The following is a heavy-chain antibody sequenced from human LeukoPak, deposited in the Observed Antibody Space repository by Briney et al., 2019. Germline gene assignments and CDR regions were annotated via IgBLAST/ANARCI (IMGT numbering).Heavy chain of an antibody. V-gene: IGHV4-4*07. Sequence: PSETLSLTCTVSGGSISSYYWSWIRQPAGKGLEWIGRIYTSGSTNYNPSLKSRVTMSVDTSKNQFSLRLSSVTAADTAVYYCARHSYTSLLQLGAFDIWGQGTMVTVSS. CDR3: ARHSYTSLLQLGAFDI. CDR2: IYTSGST. J-gene: IGHJ3*02. CDR1: GGSISSYY. D-gene: IGHD5-18*01.